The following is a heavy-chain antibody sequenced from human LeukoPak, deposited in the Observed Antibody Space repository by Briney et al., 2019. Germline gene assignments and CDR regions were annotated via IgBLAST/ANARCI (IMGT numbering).Heavy chain of an antibody. D-gene: IGHD2-2*01. CDR1: GGSFSGYY. CDR3: ARIVGCSSTSCYAGHFDY. J-gene: IGHJ4*02. V-gene: IGHV4-34*01. Sequence: PSETLSLTCAVYGGSFSGYYWSWIRQPPGKGLEWIGEINHSGSTNYNPSLKSRVTISVDTSKNQFSLKLSSVTAADTAVYYCARIVGCSSTSCYAGHFDYWGQGTLVTVSS. CDR2: INHSGST.